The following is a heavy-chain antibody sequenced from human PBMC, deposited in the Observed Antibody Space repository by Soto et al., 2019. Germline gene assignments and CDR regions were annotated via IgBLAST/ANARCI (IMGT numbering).Heavy chain of an antibody. Sequence: QLVETGGGLIQPGTSLTLSCAASGFSVSRNYMTWVRQAPGKGLECVSFVYSGGATFYADSVKGRFILSRDDSQNTMYLQRNNLRAEDTAVYSCARVPGRLWGRGTLVTVAS. CDR1: GFSVSRNY. CDR3: ARVPGRL. CDR2: VYSGGAT. J-gene: IGHJ4*02. D-gene: IGHD3-10*01. V-gene: IGHV3-53*02.